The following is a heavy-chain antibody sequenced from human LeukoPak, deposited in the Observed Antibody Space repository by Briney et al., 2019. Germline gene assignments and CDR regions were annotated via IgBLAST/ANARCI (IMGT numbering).Heavy chain of an antibody. Sequence: GGSLRLSCAASGFTFDDYAMHWVRQAPGKGLEWVSGISWNSGSIGYADSVKGRFTISRDNAKNSLYLQMNSLRAEDTAVYYCAKDHYYYDSRGPFDYWGQGTLVTVSS. V-gene: IGHV3-9*01. CDR3: AKDHYYYDSRGPFDY. D-gene: IGHD3-22*01. J-gene: IGHJ4*02. CDR1: GFTFDDYA. CDR2: ISWNSGSI.